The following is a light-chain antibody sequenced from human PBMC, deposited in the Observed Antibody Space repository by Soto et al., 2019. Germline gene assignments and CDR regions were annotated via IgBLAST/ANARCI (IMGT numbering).Light chain of an antibody. CDR3: SSYTSSSLDV. CDR2: DVS. J-gene: IGLJ1*01. V-gene: IGLV2-14*01. CDR1: RSEVGGYSY. Sequence: QSVMTQPASVSGSPGQSFTISCTGTRSEVGGYSYVSWYQQLPGKAPKLMIYDVSDRPSGVSNRFSSSKSGNTASLTISGLQAEDEADYYCSSYTSSSLDVFGTGTKVTVL.